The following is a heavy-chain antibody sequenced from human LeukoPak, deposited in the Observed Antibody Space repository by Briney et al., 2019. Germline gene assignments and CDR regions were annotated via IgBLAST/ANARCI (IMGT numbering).Heavy chain of an antibody. V-gene: IGHV4-59*01. D-gene: IGHD2-15*01. CDR3: ARAAGLLGVELDY. Sequence: PSETLSLTCTVSGGSISSYYWSWIRQPPRKGLEWIGYIYYSGSTNYNPSLKSRVTISVDTSKNQFSLKLSSVTAADTAVYYCARAAGLLGVELDYWGQGTLVTVSS. J-gene: IGHJ4*02. CDR2: IYYSGST. CDR1: GGSISSYY.